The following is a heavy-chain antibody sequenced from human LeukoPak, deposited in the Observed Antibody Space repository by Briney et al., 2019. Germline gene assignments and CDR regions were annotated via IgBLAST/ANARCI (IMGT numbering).Heavy chain of an antibody. Sequence: GPLRLSCAASGFTFSSYSMNWVRQAPGKGLEWVSSISSSSSYIYYADSVKGRFTISRDNGKNSLYLQMNSLRAEDTAVYYCARDLRALRLSIAVPDYWGQGTLVTVSS. V-gene: IGHV3-21*01. CDR3: ARDLRALRLSIAVPDY. CDR1: GFTFSSYS. D-gene: IGHD6-19*01. J-gene: IGHJ4*02. CDR2: ISSSSSYI.